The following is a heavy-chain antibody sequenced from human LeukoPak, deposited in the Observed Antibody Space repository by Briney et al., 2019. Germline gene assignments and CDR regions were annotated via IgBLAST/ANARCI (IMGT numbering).Heavy chain of an antibody. CDR3: VKIFYTSSSSFRERTQFDY. Sequence: GGSLRLSCSASGFTFSAYAMHWVRQAPGKVLEYVSAISSNGGSTYYADSVKGRFTISRDNSKNTLYLQMSSLRAEDTAVYYCVKIFYTSSSSFRERTQFDYWGQGTLVTVSS. V-gene: IGHV3-64D*06. CDR2: ISSNGGST. D-gene: IGHD6-6*01. CDR1: GFTFSAYA. J-gene: IGHJ4*02.